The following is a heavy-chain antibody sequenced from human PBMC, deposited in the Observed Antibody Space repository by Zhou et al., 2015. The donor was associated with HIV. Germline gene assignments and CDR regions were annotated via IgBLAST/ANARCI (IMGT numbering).Heavy chain of an antibody. V-gene: IGHV1-24*01. CDR1: GYTLTELF. J-gene: IGHJ4*02. Sequence: QVQLVQPGAEVKRPGASVKISCKVFGYTLTELFIHWVRLSPGKGLEWMGGFDPEEGQTIYTQRFQGRVTVTEDTSADTAYLELRNLSSADTAVYYCATVRSLRDEYDSSGYVLWGRGTLVTVST. D-gene: IGHD3-22*01. CDR3: ATVRSLRDEYDSSGYVL. CDR2: FDPEEGQT.